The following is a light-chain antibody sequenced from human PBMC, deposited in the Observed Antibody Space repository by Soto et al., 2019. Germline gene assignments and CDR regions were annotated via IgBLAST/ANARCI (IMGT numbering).Light chain of an antibody. CDR1: QSVSSY. CDR3: QQRSNWGVTFT. J-gene: IGKJ3*01. V-gene: IGKV3-11*01. Sequence: EIVLTQSPATLSLSPGERATLSCRASQSVSSYLAWYQQKPGQAPRLLIYDASNRATGIPARFSGSGSGTDFKITSSSLEPEDFAVYYCQQRSNWGVTFTFGPGTKVDIK. CDR2: DAS.